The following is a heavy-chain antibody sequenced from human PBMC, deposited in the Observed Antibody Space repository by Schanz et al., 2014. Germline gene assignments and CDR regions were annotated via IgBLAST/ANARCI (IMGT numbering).Heavy chain of an antibody. CDR2: MNESHSTI. CDR1: GFSFSSYA. V-gene: IGHV3-23*01. CDR3: ARGLIAAAGGAFDY. D-gene: IGHD6-13*01. Sequence: EVQLLESGGGLVEPGGSLRLSCAASGFSFSSYAMGWVRQARGKGLEWVSAMNESHSTIYYADSVRGRFTISRDNAENTLFLQMNSLRAEDTAVYYCARGLIAAAGGAFDYWGQGTLVAFSA. J-gene: IGHJ4*02.